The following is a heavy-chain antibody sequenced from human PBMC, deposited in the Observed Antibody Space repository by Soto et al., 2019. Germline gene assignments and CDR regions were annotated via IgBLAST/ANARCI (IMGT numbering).Heavy chain of an antibody. Sequence: SETLSLTCTVSGGSISSYYWSWIRQPPGTGLEWIGYIYYSGTTDYNPSLKSRVTISVDRSKNQFSLKLNSVTAADTAVYYCARHVDSTRAYYFDYWGQGTLVTVSS. CDR2: IYYSGTT. D-gene: IGHD5-18*01. CDR1: GGSISSYY. V-gene: IGHV4-59*01. J-gene: IGHJ4*02. CDR3: ARHVDSTRAYYFDY.